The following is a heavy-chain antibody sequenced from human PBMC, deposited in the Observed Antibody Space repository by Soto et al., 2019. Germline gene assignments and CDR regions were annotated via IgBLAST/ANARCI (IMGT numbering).Heavy chain of an antibody. CDR3: ARAPTPHDDYGDYVTSYYYGMDV. CDR1: GGTFSSYA. CDR2: IIPIFGTA. Sequence: QVQLVQSGAEVKKPGSSVKVSCKASGGTFSSYAISWVRQAPGQGLEWMGGIIPIFGTANYAQKFQGRVTITADESTSTAFMDLSSLRSEDSAVYYCARAPTPHDDYGDYVTSYYYGMDVLGQGTTVTVSS. D-gene: IGHD4-17*01. V-gene: IGHV1-69*01. J-gene: IGHJ6*02.